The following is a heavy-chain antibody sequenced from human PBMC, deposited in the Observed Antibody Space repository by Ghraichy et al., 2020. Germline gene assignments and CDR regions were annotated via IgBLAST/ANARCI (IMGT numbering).Heavy chain of an antibody. CDR3: AKENTGNCNVGSCPFFFDY. D-gene: IGHD2-15*01. CDR2: IYTNGIT. V-gene: IGHV4-4*07. Sequence: SQTLSLTCTVSGGSIKTYYWSWIRQPAGKGLEWIGRIYTNGITHYNPSLESRVTMSVDTSKNQFSLKLSSVTAADTAVYFWAKENTGNCNVGSCPFFFDYWGQGTLVTVSS. CDR1: GGSIKTYY. J-gene: IGHJ4*02.